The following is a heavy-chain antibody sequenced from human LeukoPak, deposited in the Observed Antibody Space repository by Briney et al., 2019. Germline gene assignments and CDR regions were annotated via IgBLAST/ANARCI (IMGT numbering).Heavy chain of an antibody. CDR1: EFSVGSNY. D-gene: IGHD5-18*01. Sequence: GGSLRLSCAASEFSVGSNYMTWVRQAPGKGLEWVSSISSSSSYIYCADSVKGRFTISRDNAKNSLYLQMNSLRAEDTAVYYCARARGYSYGDYYYYYMDVWGKGTTVTVSS. CDR2: ISSSSSYI. V-gene: IGHV3-21*01. J-gene: IGHJ6*03. CDR3: ARARGYSYGDYYYYYMDV.